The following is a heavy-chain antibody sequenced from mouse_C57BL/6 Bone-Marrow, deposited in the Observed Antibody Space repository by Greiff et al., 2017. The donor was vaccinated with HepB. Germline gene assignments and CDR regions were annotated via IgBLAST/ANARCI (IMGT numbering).Heavy chain of an antibody. J-gene: IGHJ3*01. D-gene: IGHD2-3*01. CDR3: AREDGSVTY. V-gene: IGHV1-64*01. CDR2: IHPNSGST. Sequence: QVQLQQPGAELVKPGASVKLSCKASGYTFTSYWMHWVKQRPGQGLEWIGMIHPNSGSTNYNEKFKSKATLTVDKSSSTAYMQLSSLTSEDSAVYYCAREDGSVTYWGQGTLVTVSA. CDR1: GYTFTSYW.